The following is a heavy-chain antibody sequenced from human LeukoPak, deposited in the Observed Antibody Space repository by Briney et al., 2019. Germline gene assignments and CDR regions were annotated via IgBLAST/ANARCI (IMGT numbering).Heavy chain of an antibody. CDR2: IWYDGSNK. D-gene: IGHD1-26*01. CDR3: AKGPSSQVGRNYYYYMDV. V-gene: IGHV3-33*06. CDR1: GFTFSSYG. J-gene: IGHJ6*03. Sequence: GGSLRLSCAASGFTFSSYGMHWVRLAPGKGLEWVAVIWYDGSNKYYADSVKGRFTISRDNSKNTLYLQMNSLRAEDTAVYYCAKGPSSQVGRNYYYYMDVWGKGTTVTVSS.